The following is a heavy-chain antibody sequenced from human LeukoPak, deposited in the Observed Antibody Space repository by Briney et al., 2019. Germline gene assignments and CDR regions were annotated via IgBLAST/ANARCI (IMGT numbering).Heavy chain of an antibody. CDR3: ARDPYYSGCDYADYYYYGMDV. CDR2: TYYRSKWYN. CDR1: GDSVSSNSAA. Sequence: SQTLSLTCAISGDSVSSNSAAWNWIRQSPSRGLEWLGRTYYRSKWYNDYAVSVKSRITINPDTSKNQFSLQLNSVTPEDTAVYYCARDPYYSGCDYADYYYYGMDVWGQGTTVTVSS. V-gene: IGHV6-1*01. D-gene: IGHD5-12*01. J-gene: IGHJ6*02.